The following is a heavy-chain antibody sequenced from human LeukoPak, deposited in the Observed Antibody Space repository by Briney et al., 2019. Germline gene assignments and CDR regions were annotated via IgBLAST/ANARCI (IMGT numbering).Heavy chain of an antibody. CDR2: ISSDGYTK. D-gene: IGHD3-16*01. CDR1: GFTFSSHG. V-gene: IGHV3-30*18. J-gene: IGHJ2*01. CDR3: AKEGAWGNWYFDL. Sequence: PGGSLRLSCAASGFTFSSHGMHWVRQAPGKGPEWVVVISSDGYTKYYADSVKGRFTISRDNSKNTLDLEMSSLRDEDTAVYYCAKEGAWGNWYFDLWGRGTLVTVSS.